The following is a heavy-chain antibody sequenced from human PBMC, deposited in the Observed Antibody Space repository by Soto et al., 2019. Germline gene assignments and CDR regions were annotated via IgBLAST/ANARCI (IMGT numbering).Heavy chain of an antibody. Sequence: EAQLVESGGGLVQPGGSLRLSCAASGFTFSSYEMNWVRQVPGKGLEWLSYISSGGSTIYYADSVKGRFTISRDNAQNLLYLQMNSLRAEDTAVYYCARQPPAGRGLLSPDYTYFGMDVWGQGTTVTVSS. V-gene: IGHV3-48*03. D-gene: IGHD1-26*01. CDR1: GFTFSSYE. CDR3: ARQPPAGRGLLSPDYTYFGMDV. J-gene: IGHJ6*02. CDR2: ISSGGSTI.